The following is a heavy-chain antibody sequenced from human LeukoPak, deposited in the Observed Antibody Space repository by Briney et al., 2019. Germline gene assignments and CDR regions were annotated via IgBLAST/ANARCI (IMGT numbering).Heavy chain of an antibody. V-gene: IGHV3-30*04. CDR3: ASSSWNAFDI. CDR1: GFTFSSYA. D-gene: IGHD6-13*01. Sequence: GGSLRLSCAASGFTFSSYAMHWVRQAPGKGLEWVAVISYDGSNKYYADSVKGRFTISRDNSRNTLYLQMNSLRAEDTAVYYCASSSWNAFDIWGQGTMVTVSS. J-gene: IGHJ3*02. CDR2: ISYDGSNK.